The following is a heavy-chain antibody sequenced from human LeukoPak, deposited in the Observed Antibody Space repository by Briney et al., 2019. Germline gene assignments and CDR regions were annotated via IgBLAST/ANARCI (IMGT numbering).Heavy chain of an antibody. V-gene: IGHV3-48*04. J-gene: IGHJ6*03. D-gene: IGHD6-6*01. CDR2: ISSSGSTI. Sequence: PGGSLRLSCAASGFTFSSYAMSWVRQAPGKGLEWVSYISSSGSTIYYADSVKGRFTISRDNAKNSLYLQMNSLRAEDTAVYYCARDPPARNDYYYYYMDVWGKGTTVTVSS. CDR3: ARDPPARNDYYYYYMDV. CDR1: GFTFSSYA.